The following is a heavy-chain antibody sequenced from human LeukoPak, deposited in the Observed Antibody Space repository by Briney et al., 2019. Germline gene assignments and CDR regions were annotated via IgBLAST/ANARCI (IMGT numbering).Heavy chain of an antibody. D-gene: IGHD5-18*01. CDR1: GGSISSYY. J-gene: IGHJ6*02. CDR3: ARDRVRGYSYGYDDRYGMDV. Sequence: SETLSLTCTVSGGSISSYYWSWIRQPPGKGLEWIGYIYYSGSTNYNPSLKSRVTISVDTSKNQFSLKLSSVTAADTAVYYCARDRVRGYSYGYDDRYGMDVWGQGTTVTVSS. CDR2: IYYSGST. V-gene: IGHV4-59*01.